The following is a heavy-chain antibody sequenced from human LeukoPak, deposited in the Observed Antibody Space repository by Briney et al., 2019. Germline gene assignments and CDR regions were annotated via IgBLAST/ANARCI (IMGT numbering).Heavy chain of an antibody. CDR2: ISGSGGST. CDR3: AKDTREILLWFGELSPDAFDI. D-gene: IGHD3-10*01. Sequence: GGSLRLSCAASGFTFSSYAMSWVRQAPGKGLEWVSAISGSGGSTYYADSVKGRFTISRDNSKNTLYLQMNSLRAEDTAVYYRAKDTREILLWFGELSPDAFDIWGQGTMVTVSS. V-gene: IGHV3-23*01. CDR1: GFTFSSYA. J-gene: IGHJ3*02.